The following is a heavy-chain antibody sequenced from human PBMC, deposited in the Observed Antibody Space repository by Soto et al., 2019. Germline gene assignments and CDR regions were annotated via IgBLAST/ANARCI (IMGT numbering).Heavy chain of an antibody. CDR1: GFTFSSYD. Sequence: GSLGRTCSASGFTFSSYDMHWVRQAKGKGLEWVSAIGTAGDPYYPGSVKGRFTITRENAKNSLYHQMNSLRAGDNAVYYCARVRRYYDSSGYYYYYYGMDVWGQGTTVTVSS. V-gene: IGHV3-13*05. J-gene: IGHJ6*02. CDR3: ARVRRYYDSSGYYYYYYGMDV. D-gene: IGHD3-22*01. CDR2: IGTAGDP.